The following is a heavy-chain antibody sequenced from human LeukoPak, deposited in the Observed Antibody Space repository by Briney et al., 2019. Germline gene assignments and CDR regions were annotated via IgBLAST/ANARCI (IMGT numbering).Heavy chain of an antibody. CDR3: ARAGGVGRYFDWLHSVSVWFDP. CDR1: GFTFSSYE. D-gene: IGHD3-9*01. V-gene: IGHV3-48*03. J-gene: IGHJ5*02. Sequence: GGSLRLSCAASGFTFSSYEMNWVRQAPGKGLEWVSYISSSGSNIYYADSVKGRFTISRDNAKNSLYLQMNSLRAEDTAVYYCARAGGVGRYFDWLHSVSVWFDPWGQGTLVTVSS. CDR2: ISSSGSNI.